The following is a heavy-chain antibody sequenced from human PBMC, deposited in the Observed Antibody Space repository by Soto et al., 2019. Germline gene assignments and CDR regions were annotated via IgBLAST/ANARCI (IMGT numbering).Heavy chain of an antibody. CDR1: GFTFSSYG. Sequence: GGSLRLSCAASGFTFSSYGMHWVRQAPGKGLEWVAVIWYDGSNKYYADSVKGRFTISRDNSKNTLYLQMNSLRAEDTAVYYCASGLYYDSSGYYYNYAFDIWGQGTTVTVSS. V-gene: IGHV3-33*01. CDR3: ASGLYYDSSGYYYNYAFDI. J-gene: IGHJ3*02. CDR2: IWYDGSNK. D-gene: IGHD3-22*01.